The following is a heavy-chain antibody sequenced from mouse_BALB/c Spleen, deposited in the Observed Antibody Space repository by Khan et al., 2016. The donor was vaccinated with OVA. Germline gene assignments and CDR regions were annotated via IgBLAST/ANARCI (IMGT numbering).Heavy chain of an antibody. Sequence: EVQLQESGPGLVKPSQSLSLTCTVTGYSITSGYGWNWIRQFPGNKLEWMGYISYSGSTNHNPSLKSRISITRDTSKNQFFMQLNSVTTEDTATYYCARTARIKYWGQGTTLTVSS. J-gene: IGHJ2*01. CDR1: GYSITSGYG. V-gene: IGHV3-2*02. CDR2: ISYSGST. D-gene: IGHD1-2*01. CDR3: ARTARIKY.